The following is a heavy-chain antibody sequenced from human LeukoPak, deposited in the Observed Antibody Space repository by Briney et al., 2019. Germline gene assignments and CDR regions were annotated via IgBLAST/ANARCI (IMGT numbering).Heavy chain of an antibody. CDR3: AKEGSSGFIDS. J-gene: IGHJ4*02. V-gene: IGHV3-30*18. CDR2: ISYDGKTQ. CDR1: GFSFSNYG. D-gene: IGHD6-19*01. Sequence: PGRSLRLSCVASGFSFSNYGMHWVRQAPGKGPEWVAVISYDGKTQYYADSVKGRFTFSRDNSRNTLYLQMNSLRAEDTAIFYCAKEGSSGFIDSWGRGTLVTVSS.